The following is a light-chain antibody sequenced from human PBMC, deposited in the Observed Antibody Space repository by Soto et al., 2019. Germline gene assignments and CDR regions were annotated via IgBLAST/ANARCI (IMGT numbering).Light chain of an antibody. Sequence: DLQMTQAPSSLSASVGARVTITCRASQTIRIFLNWYQKKPGKAPDLLLYSASNLQGGVPSRFSGSVSGTEFTLTIGSLQPDDVANYYGQETYGAPPWTFGQGTKVDNK. V-gene: IGKV1-39*01. J-gene: IGKJ1*01. CDR3: QETYGAPPWT. CDR1: QTIRIF. CDR2: SAS.